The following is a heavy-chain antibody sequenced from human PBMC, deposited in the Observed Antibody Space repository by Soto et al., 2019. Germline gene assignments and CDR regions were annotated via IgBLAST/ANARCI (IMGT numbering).Heavy chain of an antibody. D-gene: IGHD6-6*01. V-gene: IGHV1-18*01. CDR3: ARGGQGIAARLVDYYYGMDV. CDR1: AYTFTSYG. Sequence: ASVKLSCKASAYTFTSYGISWVRQAPGQGLEWMGWISAYNGNTNYAQKLQGRVTMTTDTSTSTAYMELRSLRSDDTAVYYCARGGQGIAARLVDYYYGMDVWGQGTRVTVSS. J-gene: IGHJ6*02. CDR2: ISAYNGNT.